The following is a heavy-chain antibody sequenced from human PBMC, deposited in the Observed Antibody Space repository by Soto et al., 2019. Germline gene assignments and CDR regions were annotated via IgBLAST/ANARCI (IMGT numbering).Heavy chain of an antibody. CDR2: ISSSSSTI. V-gene: IGHV3-48*04. D-gene: IGHD3-10*01. J-gene: IGHJ6*02. CDR3: ARGDGWGTHSNYHFYGLDV. Sequence: GGSLRLSCAASGFTFSSYSMNWVRQAPGKGLEWVSYISSSSSTIYYADSVKGRFTISRDNAKNTLYLQMESLRAEDTALYFCARGDGWGTHSNYHFYGLDVWGQGTPATVSS. CDR1: GFTFSSYS.